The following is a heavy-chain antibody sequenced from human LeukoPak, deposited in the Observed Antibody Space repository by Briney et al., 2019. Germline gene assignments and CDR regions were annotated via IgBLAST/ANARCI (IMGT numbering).Heavy chain of an antibody. V-gene: IGHV3-23*01. D-gene: IGHD5-12*01. CDR3: AKGPQLYSGYHPAY. J-gene: IGHJ4*02. CDR2: ITGSDDTT. CDR1: GFTFSSYS. Sequence: PGGSLRLSCAASGFTFSSYSMNWVRQAPGKGLEWVSTITGSDDTTYYTDSVKGRFTISRDHSNNMLHLQMNSLRNEDTAIYYCAKGPQLYSGYHPAYWGQGTLVTVSS.